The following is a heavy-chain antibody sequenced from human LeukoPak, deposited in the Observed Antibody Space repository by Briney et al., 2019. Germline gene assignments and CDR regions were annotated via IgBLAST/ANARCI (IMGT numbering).Heavy chain of an antibody. V-gene: IGHV4-59*08. CDR1: GGSISSYY. J-gene: IGHJ4*02. Sequence: PSETLSLTCTVSGGSISSYYWSWIRQPPGKGLEWIGYIYYSRSTNYNPSLKSRVTISVDTSKNQFSLKLSSVTAADTAVYYCARLRVSYFDYWGQGTLVTVSS. CDR2: IYYSRST. CDR3: ARLRVSYFDY.